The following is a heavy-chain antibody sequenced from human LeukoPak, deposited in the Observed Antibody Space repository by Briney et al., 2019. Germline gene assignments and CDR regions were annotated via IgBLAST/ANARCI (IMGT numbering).Heavy chain of an antibody. CDR2: ISAYNGNT. CDR3: ARDRGWFGELSPEDY. V-gene: IGHV1-18*01. J-gene: IGHJ4*02. D-gene: IGHD3-10*01. Sequence: ASVKVSCKASGYTFTSYGISWVRQAPGQGLKLMGWISAYNGNTNYAQKIQGRVTMTTDTSTSTAYMELRSLRSDDTAVYYCARDRGWFGELSPEDYWGQGTLVTVSS. CDR1: GYTFTSYG.